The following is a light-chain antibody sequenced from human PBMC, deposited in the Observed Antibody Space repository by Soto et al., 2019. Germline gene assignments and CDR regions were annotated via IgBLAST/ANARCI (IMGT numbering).Light chain of an antibody. Sequence: QSALTQPASVSGSPGQSITISCTGTSSDVGGYNYVSWYQQHPGKAPKLMIYDVSNRPSGVSNRFSGSKSGNTASLTISGLQAEDEADYYCSSYTSSSTLGFGRGTKLTVL. V-gene: IGLV2-14*01. CDR2: DVS. CDR1: SSDVGGYNY. CDR3: SSYTSSSTLG. J-gene: IGLJ2*01.